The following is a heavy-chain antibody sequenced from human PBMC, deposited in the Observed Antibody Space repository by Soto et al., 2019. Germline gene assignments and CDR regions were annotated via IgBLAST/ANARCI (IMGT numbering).Heavy chain of an antibody. V-gene: IGHV3-15*07. CDR3: TTDRWHFRGEDCSSTSCYYSAYAFDI. J-gene: IGHJ3*02. Sequence: GGSLRLSCAASGFTFSNAWMNWVRQAPGKGLEWVGRIKSKTDGGTTDYAAPVKGRFTISRDDSKNTLYLQMNSLKTEDTAVYYCTTDRWHFRGEDCSSTSCYYSAYAFDIWGQGTMVTVSS. CDR2: IKSKTDGGTT. CDR1: GFTFSNAW. D-gene: IGHD2-2*01.